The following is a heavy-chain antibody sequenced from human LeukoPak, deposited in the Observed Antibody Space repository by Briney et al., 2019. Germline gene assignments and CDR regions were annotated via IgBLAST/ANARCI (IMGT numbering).Heavy chain of an antibody. CDR2: IYYSGTT. CDR3: ARGFDSKSTYFDY. V-gene: IGHV4-59*01. CDR1: GGSISNYY. D-gene: IGHD5-12*01. J-gene: IGHJ4*02. Sequence: PSETLSLTCTVSGGSISNYYWNWLRQPPGKGLEWIGYIYYSGTTNYNPSLKSRVTMSLDTSKNQLSLRVTSVTAADTAVYYCARGFDSKSTYFDYWGQGTLVTVSS.